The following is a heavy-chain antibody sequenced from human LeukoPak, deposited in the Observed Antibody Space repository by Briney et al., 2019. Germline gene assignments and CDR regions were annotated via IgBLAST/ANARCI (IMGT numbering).Heavy chain of an antibody. D-gene: IGHD6-19*01. CDR1: GGSISSYY. V-gene: IGHV4-59*08. CDR3: ARGQARLSWFDP. J-gene: IGHJ5*02. CDR2: IYYSGST. Sequence: SETLSLTCTVSGGSISSYYWSWIRQPPGKGLEWIGYIYYSGSTNYNPSLKSRVTISLDTSKNQFFLRLSSVTAADTAVYYCARGQARLSWFDPWGQGTLVTVSS.